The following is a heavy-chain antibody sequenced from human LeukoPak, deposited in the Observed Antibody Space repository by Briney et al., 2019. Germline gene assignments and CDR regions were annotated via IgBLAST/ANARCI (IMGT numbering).Heavy chain of an antibody. CDR1: GFTFSHYA. J-gene: IGHJ4*02. Sequence: QSGGSLRLSCAASGFTFSHYAVHWVRQAPGKGLEWVALISFDGNNKYSADSVKGRFTISRDNSKNTLYLQMNSLRVEDTAVYYCARGGQQQLVLDYWGQGTLVTVSS. V-gene: IGHV3-30-3*01. D-gene: IGHD6-13*01. CDR3: ARGGQQQLVLDY. CDR2: ISFDGNNK.